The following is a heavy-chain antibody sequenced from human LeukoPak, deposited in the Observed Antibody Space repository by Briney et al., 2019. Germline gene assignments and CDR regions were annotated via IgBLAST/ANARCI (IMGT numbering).Heavy chain of an antibody. D-gene: IGHD4-17*01. CDR3: ARVSRWTTVTTLGY. V-gene: IGHV1-2*02. CDR2: INPNSGGT. CDR1: GYTFTSYG. J-gene: IGHJ4*02. Sequence: GAPVKVSCKASGYTFTSYGISWVRQAPGQGLEWMGWINPNSGGTNYAQKFQGRVTMTRDTSISTAYMELSRLRSDDTAVYYCARVSRWTTVTTLGYWGQGTLVTVSS.